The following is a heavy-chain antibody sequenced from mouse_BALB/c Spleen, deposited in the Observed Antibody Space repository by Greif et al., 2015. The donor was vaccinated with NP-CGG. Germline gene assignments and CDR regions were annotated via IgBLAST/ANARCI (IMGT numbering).Heavy chain of an antibody. J-gene: IGHJ3*01. CDR2: IYPGSGNT. CDR3: ARRGRWLKGPWFAY. Sequence: QVHVKQSGAELARPGASVRLSCKASGYTFTDYYINWVKQRTGQGLEWIGEIYPGSGNTYYNEKFKGKATLTADKSSSTAYMQLSSLTSEDSAVYFCARRGRWLKGPWFAYWGQGTLVTVSA. CDR1: GYTFTDYY. V-gene: IGHV1-77*01. D-gene: IGHD2-3*01.